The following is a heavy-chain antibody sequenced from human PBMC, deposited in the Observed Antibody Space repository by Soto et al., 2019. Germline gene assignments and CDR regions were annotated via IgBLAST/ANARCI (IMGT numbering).Heavy chain of an antibody. CDR1: GVSISNSSYY. CDR3: ARHGSN. V-gene: IGHV4-39*01. CDR2: IYYSGIT. J-gene: IGHJ4*02. Sequence: QLQLQESGPGLVKPSETLSLTCTVSGVSISNSSYYWGWIRRPPGKGLEWIGTIYYSGITYYNPSLKSRVTISVDTSKNQFSLKQTSVTAEDTAGYYCARHGSNWGQGTLVTVSS.